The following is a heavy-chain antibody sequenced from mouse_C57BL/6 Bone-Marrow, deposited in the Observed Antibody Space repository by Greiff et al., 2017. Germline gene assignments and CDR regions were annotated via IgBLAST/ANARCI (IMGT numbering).Heavy chain of an antibody. CDR1: GYTFTSYT. CDR2: IYPGSGNT. CDR3: ARKTGAWFAY. V-gene: IGHV1-66*01. Sequence: QVQLQQSGAELARPGASVKMSCKASGYTFTSYTMHWVKQRPGQGLAWIGWIYPGSGNTKYNEKFKGKAPLTADTSSSTAYMQLSSLTSEDSAVYYCARKTGAWFAYWGQGTLVTVSA. D-gene: IGHD4-1*01. J-gene: IGHJ3*01.